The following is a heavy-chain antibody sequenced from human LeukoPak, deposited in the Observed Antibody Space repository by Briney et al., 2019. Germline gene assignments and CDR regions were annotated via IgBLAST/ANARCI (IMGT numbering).Heavy chain of an antibody. Sequence: SQTLSLTCTVSGGSISSGSYYWSWIRQPAGKGLEWIGRIYTSGSTNYNPSLKSRVTISVDTSKNQFSLKLSSVTAADTAVYYCAREEQWLTSRWGQGTLVTVSS. CDR3: AREEQWLTSR. D-gene: IGHD6-19*01. CDR1: GGSISSGSYY. J-gene: IGHJ4*02. V-gene: IGHV4-61*02. CDR2: IYTSGST.